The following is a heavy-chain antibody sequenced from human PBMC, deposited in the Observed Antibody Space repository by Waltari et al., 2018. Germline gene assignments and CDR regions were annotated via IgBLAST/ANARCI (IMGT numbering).Heavy chain of an antibody. V-gene: IGHV4-39*01. CDR2: MSYSGAT. Sequence: QVQVQESGPGLVTPSETLSLTCSVSGVSITSNRHYWGWIRQPPGPGLEGIGTMSYSGATYSSPSLKSRVTISRDTSENQLSLKLGSVTAADTAVYYCATYIGASLGTAAFDVWGQGTTVTVSS. CDR1: GVSITSNRHY. J-gene: IGHJ3*01. CDR3: ATYIGASLGTAAFDV. D-gene: IGHD5-12*01.